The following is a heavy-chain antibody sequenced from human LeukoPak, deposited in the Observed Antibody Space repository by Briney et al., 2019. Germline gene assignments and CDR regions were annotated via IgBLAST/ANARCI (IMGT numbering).Heavy chain of an antibody. CDR3: ARPRIVGTLGAFDI. J-gene: IGHJ3*02. CDR1: GYIFTSYY. Sequence: GESLEISCKGSGYIFTSYYIAWVRQLPGKGLEWMGVIFPGDSDTRYSPSFQGQVTISADKSISTAYLQWSSLKASDTAMYYCARPRIVGTLGAFDIWGHGTMVTVSS. CDR2: IFPGDSDT. V-gene: IGHV5-51*01. D-gene: IGHD1-26*01.